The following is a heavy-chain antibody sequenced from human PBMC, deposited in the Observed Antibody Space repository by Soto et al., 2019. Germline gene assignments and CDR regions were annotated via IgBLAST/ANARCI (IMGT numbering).Heavy chain of an antibody. CDR2: VNRGASSL. Sequence: HPGGSLRLSCAASGFSLSDHGVNWVRQAPGKGLEWISSVNRGASSLYYAESVEGRFTMSRDDAKNSVYLQMNSLRDEDTAVYYCARQINWRDGGAWGQGTLVTVSS. J-gene: IGHJ5*02. V-gene: IGHV3-48*02. CDR3: ARQINWRDGGA. CDR1: GFSLSDHG. D-gene: IGHD3-16*01.